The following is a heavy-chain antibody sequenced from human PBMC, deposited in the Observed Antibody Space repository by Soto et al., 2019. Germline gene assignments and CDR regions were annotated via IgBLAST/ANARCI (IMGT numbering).Heavy chain of an antibody. CDR2: IWYDGSNK. J-gene: IGHJ6*02. D-gene: IGHD2-2*01. V-gene: IGHV3-33*08. Sequence: PGGSLRLSCAASGFTFNNYAMGWVRQAPGKGLEWVSVIWYDGSNKYYADSVKGRFTISRDNSKNTLYLQMNSLRAEDTAVYYCARDIVVVPAAMGDYYYYYGMDVWGQGTTVTVS. CDR1: GFTFNNYA. CDR3: ARDIVVVPAAMGDYYYYYGMDV.